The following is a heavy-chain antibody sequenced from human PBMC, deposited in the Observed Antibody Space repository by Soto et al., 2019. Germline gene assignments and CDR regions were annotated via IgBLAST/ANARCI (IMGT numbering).Heavy chain of an antibody. D-gene: IGHD2-2*01. Sequence: ASVKVSCKASGYIFINYGITWVRQAPGQGLEWMGWISGYNGNTKYADKLQDRVTMTTDTSTTTAYMELRSLRSDDTAVYYCARDEVPAANWLDRWGRGTLVTVSS. V-gene: IGHV1-18*01. CDR1: GYIFINYG. CDR2: ISGYNGNT. CDR3: ARDEVPAANWLDR. J-gene: IGHJ5*02.